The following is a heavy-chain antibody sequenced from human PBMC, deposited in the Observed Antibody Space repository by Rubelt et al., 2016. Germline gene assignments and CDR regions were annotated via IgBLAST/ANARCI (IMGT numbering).Heavy chain of an antibody. CDR2: TYYRSKLYS. Sequence: QVQLQQSGPGLVKPSQTLSLTCAISGDSVSSNSAAWNWIRQSPSRGLEWLGRTYYRSKLYSDFAVYGKSRITLTPDTSNNQFSLQLNSVTPEDTAVYYCARDPFGAFDIWGQGTMVTVSS. CDR1: GDSVSSNSAA. J-gene: IGHJ3*02. V-gene: IGHV6-1*01. D-gene: IGHD3-3*01. CDR3: ARDPFGAFDI.